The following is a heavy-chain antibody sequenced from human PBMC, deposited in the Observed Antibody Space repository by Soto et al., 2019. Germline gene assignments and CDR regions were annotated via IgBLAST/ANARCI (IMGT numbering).Heavy chain of an antibody. J-gene: IGHJ6*03. CDR3: ARTYFSYPYYYSDFSDD. CDR1: GGSFSGYY. V-gene: IGHV4-34*01. D-gene: IGHD3-3*01. Sequence: TETLSLTCAVYGGSFSGYYWSWIRQPPGKGLEWIGEINHSGSANYNPSLKSRVTISVDTSKNQFSLKLSTVTAADTAEYYCARTYFSYPYYYSDFSDDCGKRSTV. CDR2: INHSGSA.